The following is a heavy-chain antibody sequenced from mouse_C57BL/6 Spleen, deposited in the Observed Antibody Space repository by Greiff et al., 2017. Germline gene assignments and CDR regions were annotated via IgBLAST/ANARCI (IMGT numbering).Heavy chain of an antibody. CDR2: ISDGGSYT. Sequence: EVQRVESGGGLVKPGGSLKLSCAASGFTFSSYAMSWVRQTPEKRLEWVATISDGGSYTYYPDNVKGRFTIYRDNAKNNLYLQMSHLKSEDTAMYYCARDGDYFDYWGQGTTLTVSS. J-gene: IGHJ2*01. V-gene: IGHV5-4*01. CDR3: ARDGDYFDY. CDR1: GFTFSSYA.